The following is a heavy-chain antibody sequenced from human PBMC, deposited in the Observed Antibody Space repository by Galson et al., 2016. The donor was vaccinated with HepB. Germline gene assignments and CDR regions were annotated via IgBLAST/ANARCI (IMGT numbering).Heavy chain of an antibody. J-gene: IGHJ4*02. D-gene: IGHD3-16*01. Sequence: SLRLCCAASGFSFSTSAMSWVGQTPGRGLEWVSGITGSLAATHYADSVRGRFTISRDNSKNTLYLYMNSLRVGDTAVYYCGKHGGFDYWGQGALVTVSS. CDR3: GKHGGFDY. CDR1: GFSFSTSA. V-gene: IGHV3-23*01. CDR2: ITGSLAAT.